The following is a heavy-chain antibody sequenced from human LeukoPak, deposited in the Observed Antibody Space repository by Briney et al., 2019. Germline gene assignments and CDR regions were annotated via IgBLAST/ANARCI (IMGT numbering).Heavy chain of an antibody. J-gene: IGHJ3*02. CDR2: IYYSGST. Sequence: PSETLSLTCIVSGGSISSGTYYWGWIRQPPGKGLEWIGSIYYSGSTYYNPSLKSRVSISVDTSKNQFSLKLSSVTAADTAVFYCARVDHSSGHDAFDIWGQGTLVTVSS. CDR1: GGSISSGTYY. V-gene: IGHV4-39*07. CDR3: ARVDHSSGHDAFDI. D-gene: IGHD1-14*01.